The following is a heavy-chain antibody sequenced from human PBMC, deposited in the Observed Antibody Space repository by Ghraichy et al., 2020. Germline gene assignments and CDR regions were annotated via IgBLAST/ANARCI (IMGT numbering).Heavy chain of an antibody. Sequence: GGSLRLSCAASGFTFSRYGMHWVRQAPGKGLEWVAVTSYDGNNKNYADSVKGRFTISRDNSKNTLCLQMNSLRAEDTAVYYCAKERDSSGYYSFRGDYYGMDVWGQGTTVTVSS. CDR1: GFTFSRYG. V-gene: IGHV3-30*18. J-gene: IGHJ6*02. CDR2: TSYDGNNK. CDR3: AKERDSSGYYSFRGDYYGMDV. D-gene: IGHD3-22*01.